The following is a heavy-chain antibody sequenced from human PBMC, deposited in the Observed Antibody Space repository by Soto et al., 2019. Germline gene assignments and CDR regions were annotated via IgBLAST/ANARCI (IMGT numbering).Heavy chain of an antibody. D-gene: IGHD3-3*01. J-gene: IGHJ5*02. CDR1: GGTFSSYA. CDR3: ARDLEGDGPLDELDP. Sequence: QVQLVQSGAEVKKPGSSVKVSCKASGGTFSSYAISWVRQAPGQGLEWMGGIIPIFGTANYAQKFQGRGPTTADEYTSKAYMELRSLRSEDTAVYYCARDLEGDGPLDELDPWGQGTLVTVSS. CDR2: IIPIFGTA. V-gene: IGHV1-69*12.